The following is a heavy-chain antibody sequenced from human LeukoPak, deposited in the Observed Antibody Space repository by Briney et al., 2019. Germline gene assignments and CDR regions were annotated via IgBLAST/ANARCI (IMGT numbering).Heavy chain of an antibody. CDR2: ISSNSNSI. CDR3: AKDSVAYGSGSY. J-gene: IGHJ4*02. Sequence: GGSLRLSCKASGFTFSSYEMNWVRQAPGKGLEWLSYISSNSNSIYYARSVKGRFTISRDNSKNTLYLQMNSLRAEDTAVYYCAKDSVAYGSGSYWGQGTLVTVSS. V-gene: IGHV3-48*03. CDR1: GFTFSSYE. D-gene: IGHD3-10*01.